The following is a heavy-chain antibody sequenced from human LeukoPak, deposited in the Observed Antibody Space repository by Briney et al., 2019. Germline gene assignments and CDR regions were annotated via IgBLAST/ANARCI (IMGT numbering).Heavy chain of an antibody. CDR2: IVGRGDDT. CDR3: AKETYASGPYYLDY. D-gene: IGHD3-10*01. V-gene: IGHV3-23*01. J-gene: IGHJ4*02. CDR1: GFTFSNYA. Sequence: GGSLRLSCAASGFTFSNYAISWVRQAPGKGLEWVSAIVGRGDDTYYADSVKGRFTISRDNSKNTVYLQMNSLRGEDTALYYCAKETYASGPYYLDYRGLGTLVTVPS.